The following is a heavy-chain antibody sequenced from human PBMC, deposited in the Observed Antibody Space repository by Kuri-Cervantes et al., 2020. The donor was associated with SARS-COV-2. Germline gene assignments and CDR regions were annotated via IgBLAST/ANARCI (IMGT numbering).Heavy chain of an antibody. D-gene: IGHD2-2*01. J-gene: IGHJ4*02. V-gene: IGHV3-23*01. CDR2: ISGSGGST. Sequence: GESLKISCTASGFIFSDYYMTWIRQAPGKGLEWVSAISGSGGSTYYADSVKGRFTISRDNSKNTLYLQMNSLRAEDTAVYYCAREPTSVGRGCSSTSCYYEVDYWGQGTLVTVSS. CDR3: AREPTSVGRGCSSTSCYYEVDY. CDR1: GFIFSDYY.